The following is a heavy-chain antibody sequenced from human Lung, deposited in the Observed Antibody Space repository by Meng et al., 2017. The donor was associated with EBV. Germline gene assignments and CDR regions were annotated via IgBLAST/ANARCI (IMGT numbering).Heavy chain of an antibody. J-gene: IGHJ4*02. V-gene: IGHV2-5*02. D-gene: IGHD6-6*01. CDR3: AHIIAARPFDY. CDR2: IYWDDDK. CDR1: GFSLSTRRVG. Sequence: QLTLMESGPTPVKHTQTLTLSCTFSGFSLSTRRVGVGWIRQPPVKALEWLALIYWDDDKRYSPSLKSRLTITKDTSKNQVVLTMTNMDPVDAATYYCAHIIAARPFDYWGQGTLVTVSS.